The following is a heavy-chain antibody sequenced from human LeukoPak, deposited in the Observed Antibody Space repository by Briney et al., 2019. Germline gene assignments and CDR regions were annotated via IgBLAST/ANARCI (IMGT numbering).Heavy chain of an antibody. CDR1: GFTFSSYA. CDR2: ISGSGAST. V-gene: IGHV3-23*01. CDR3: AKDPYPHIAVAGTFGY. J-gene: IGHJ4*02. D-gene: IGHD6-19*01. Sequence: PGGSLRLSFAASGFTFSSYAMSSVRQAPGKGLEWVSAISGSGASTYYADSVKGRFTISRDNSKNTLYLQMNSLRAEDTAVYYCAKDPYPHIAVAGTFGYWGQGTLVTVSS.